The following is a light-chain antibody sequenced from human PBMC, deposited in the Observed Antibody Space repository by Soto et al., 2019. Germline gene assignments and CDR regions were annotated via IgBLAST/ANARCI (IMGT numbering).Light chain of an antibody. CDR3: QQYNDYWT. J-gene: IGKJ1*01. CDR2: KAS. CDR1: QSISSW. V-gene: IGKV1-5*03. Sequence: DIQMTQSPSTLSASVGDRVTITCRASQSISSWLAWYQQKPGKAPKLLIYKASSLESGVPSRFSGSGSGTEFTLTISSLQPDDFATYYCQQYNDYWTFGQGTTVDIK.